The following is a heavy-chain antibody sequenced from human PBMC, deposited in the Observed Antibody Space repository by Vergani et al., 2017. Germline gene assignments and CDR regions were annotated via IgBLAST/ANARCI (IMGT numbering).Heavy chain of an antibody. CDR1: GYTFTGYY. V-gene: IGHV1-2*02. CDR2: INPNSGDT. CDR3: ARGSRIAADYYYGMDV. D-gene: IGHD6-25*01. J-gene: IGHJ6*02. Sequence: QVQLVQSGAEVKKPGASVKVSCKASGYTFTGYYIHWVRQAPGQGLEWMGWINPNSGDTNYAQKFQGRVTMTTDTSISTAYMELSRLRSDDTAVYYCARGSRIAADYYYGMDVWGQGTTVTVSS.